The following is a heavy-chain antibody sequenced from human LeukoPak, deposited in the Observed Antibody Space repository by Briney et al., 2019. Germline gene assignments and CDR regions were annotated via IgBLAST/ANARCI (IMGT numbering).Heavy chain of an antibody. CDR3: GKSVVTIPDSH. D-gene: IGHD2-21*02. J-gene: IGHJ4*02. Sequence: GGSLRLSCAASGFVFKNYWMSWVRQAPGKGLEWLANINYDGSEKYHVDSVKGRFTISRDNAKNSLYLQMNSLRVEDTAVYYCGKSVVTIPDSHWGQGTPVTVSS. CDR2: INYDGSEK. CDR1: GFVFKNYW. V-gene: IGHV3-7*01.